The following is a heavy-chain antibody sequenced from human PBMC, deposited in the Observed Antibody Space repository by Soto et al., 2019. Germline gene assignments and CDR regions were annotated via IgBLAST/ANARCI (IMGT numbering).Heavy chain of an antibody. D-gene: IGHD3-22*01. J-gene: IGHJ6*02. CDR1: GFTFNSYG. Sequence: PGGSLRLSCAVSGFTFNSYGMSWVRQAPGKGLEWVSAISASGGSRYYADSVKGRFTISRDNSKNTLFLQMNSLSAEDTAVYYCPRRYYYDGSGPYGMDVWGQGTTVTVSS. V-gene: IGHV3-23*01. CDR3: PRRYYYDGSGPYGMDV. CDR2: ISASGGSR.